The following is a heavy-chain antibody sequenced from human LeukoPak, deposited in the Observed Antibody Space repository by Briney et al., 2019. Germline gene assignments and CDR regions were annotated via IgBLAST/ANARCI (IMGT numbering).Heavy chain of an antibody. D-gene: IGHD3-3*01. CDR1: GGTFSSYA. V-gene: IGHV1-69*04. CDR3: ARTHYDFWSGFGDQSFDY. CDR2: IIPILGIA. Sequence: SVKVSCKASGGTFSSYAISWVRQAPGQGLEWMGRIIPILGIANYAQKFQGRVTITADKSTSTAYMELSSLRSEDTAVYYCARTHYDFWSGFGDQSFDYWGQGTLVTVSS. J-gene: IGHJ4*02.